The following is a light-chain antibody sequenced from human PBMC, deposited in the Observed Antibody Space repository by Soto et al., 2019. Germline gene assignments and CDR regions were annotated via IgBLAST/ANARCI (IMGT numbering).Light chain of an antibody. V-gene: IGKV3-15*01. J-gene: IGKJ5*01. CDR3: QQYNFLPFS. CDR2: DVS. CDR1: QGVTTN. Sequence: EIVITMSPATLSVSPGEGATLSCRAGQGVTTNFAWYQQKSGQSPRLLIYDVSTRATGVPARFSGTGSETDFTLTISGLQSDDSTVYFCQQYNFLPFSFGQGTRLETK.